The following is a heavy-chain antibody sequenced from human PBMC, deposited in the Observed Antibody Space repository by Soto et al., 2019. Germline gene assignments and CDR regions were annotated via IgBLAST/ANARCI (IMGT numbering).Heavy chain of an antibody. CDR2: IYYSGST. CDR3: ARDYYGSGSPPLGY. D-gene: IGHD3-10*01. V-gene: IGHV4-59*01. CDR1: GGSISSYY. Sequence: QVQLQESGPGLVKPSETLSLTCTVSGGSISSYYWSWIRQPPGKGLEWIGYIYYSGSTNYNPSLQSRGTISVDTSKNQFSLKLSSVTAADTAVYYCARDYYGSGSPPLGYWGQGTLVTVSS. J-gene: IGHJ4*02.